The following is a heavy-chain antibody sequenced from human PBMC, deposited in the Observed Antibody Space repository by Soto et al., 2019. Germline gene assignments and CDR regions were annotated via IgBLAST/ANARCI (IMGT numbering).Heavy chain of an antibody. CDR1: GGSFSGYY. V-gene: IGHV4-34*01. CDR2: INHSGST. CDR3: ARDKYYDYIWGSYRAYNWFDP. Sequence: SETLSLTCAVYGGSFSGYYWSWIRQPPGKGLEWIGEINHSGSTNYNPSLKSRVTTSVDTSKNQFSLKLSSVTAADTAVYYCARDKYYDYIWGSYRAYNWFDPWGQGTLVTVSS. D-gene: IGHD3-16*02. J-gene: IGHJ5*02.